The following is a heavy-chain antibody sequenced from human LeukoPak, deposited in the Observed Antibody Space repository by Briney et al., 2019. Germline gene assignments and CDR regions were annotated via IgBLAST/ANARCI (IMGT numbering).Heavy chain of an antibody. Sequence: ASVKVSCKASGYTVTRYYMHWGRQAPGQGGEGRGWINPNSGGTNYAQKFQGQVTMTSDTSISPAYMELRRLRSDDTAVYYCARVGDRSYYYDSSRRVPYYYYGMDVWGQGPTVTVSS. V-gene: IGHV1-2*02. CDR2: INPNSGGT. D-gene: IGHD3-22*01. CDR3: ARVGDRSYYYDSSRRVPYYYYGMDV. CDR1: GYTVTRYY. J-gene: IGHJ6*02.